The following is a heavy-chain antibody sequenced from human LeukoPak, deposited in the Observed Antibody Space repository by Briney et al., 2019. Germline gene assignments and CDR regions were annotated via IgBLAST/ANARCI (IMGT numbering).Heavy chain of an antibody. CDR3: ATMTRRGQYYFDN. V-gene: IGHV4-4*09. Sequence: SETLSLTCTVSGVSITTYYWSWVRQDPGKGLEWFGFIYHSGITNYNPSLKSRVTMSVDTSKSQFSLRLSSVTAADSAVYYCATMTRRGQYYFDNWGQGTLVTVSS. CDR1: GVSITTYY. J-gene: IGHJ4*02. CDR2: IYHSGIT. D-gene: IGHD3-22*01.